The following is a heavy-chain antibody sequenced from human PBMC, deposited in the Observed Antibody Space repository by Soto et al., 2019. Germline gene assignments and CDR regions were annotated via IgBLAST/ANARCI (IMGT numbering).Heavy chain of an antibody. V-gene: IGHV3-21*01. D-gene: IGHD3-22*01. Sequence: LRLSCAASGFTFSSYSMNWLRQAPGKGLEWVSSISSSSSYIYYADSVKGRFTISRDNAKNSLYLQMNSLRAEYTTVYYCAIGPNSYDSSGYSPDYWGQGTLVTVSS. CDR1: GFTFSSYS. CDR3: AIGPNSYDSSGYSPDY. J-gene: IGHJ4*02. CDR2: ISSSSSYI.